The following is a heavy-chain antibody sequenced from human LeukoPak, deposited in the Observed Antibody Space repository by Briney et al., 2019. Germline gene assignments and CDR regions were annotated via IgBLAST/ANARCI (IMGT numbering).Heavy chain of an antibody. CDR1: GGSLSSYY. V-gene: IGHV4-59*01. CDR3: AREILGAFDI. CDR2: IYYSGST. Sequence: SETLSLTCTVSGGSLSSYYWSWIRQPPGKGLEWIGYIYYSGSTNYNPSLKSRVTISVDTSKNQFSLKLSSVTAADTAVYYCAREILGAFDIWGQGTMVTVSS. J-gene: IGHJ3*02.